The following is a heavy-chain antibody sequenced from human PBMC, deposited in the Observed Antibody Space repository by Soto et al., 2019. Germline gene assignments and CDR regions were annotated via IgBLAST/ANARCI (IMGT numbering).Heavy chain of an antibody. D-gene: IGHD3-3*01. CDR1: GYTFTGYY. Sequence: ASVKVSCKASGYTFTGYYMHWVRQAPGQGLEWMGWINPNSGGTNYARKFQGWVTMTRDTSISTAYMELSRLRSDDTAVYYCARGSGYYSFDYWGQGTLVTVSS. V-gene: IGHV1-2*04. J-gene: IGHJ4*02. CDR3: ARGSGYYSFDY. CDR2: INPNSGGT.